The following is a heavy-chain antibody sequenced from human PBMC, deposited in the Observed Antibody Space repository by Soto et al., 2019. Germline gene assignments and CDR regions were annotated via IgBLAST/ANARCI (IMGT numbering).Heavy chain of an antibody. CDR2: IYYSGST. CDR3: ARDIAGGHPPLYYYYGMDV. D-gene: IGHD2-15*01. CDR1: GGSISSGGYY. Sequence: SETLSLTCTVSGGSISSGGYYWSWIRQHPWKGLEWIGYIYYSGSTYYNPSLKSRVTISVDTSKNQFSLKLSSVTAADTAVYYCARDIAGGHPPLYYYYGMDVWGQGXTVTVYS. V-gene: IGHV4-31*03. J-gene: IGHJ6*02.